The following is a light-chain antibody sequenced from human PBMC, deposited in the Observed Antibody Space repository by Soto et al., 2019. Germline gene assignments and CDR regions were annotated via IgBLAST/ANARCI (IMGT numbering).Light chain of an antibody. V-gene: IGKV1-9*01. Sequence: DIQLTQSPSFLSASVGDRVSITCRASQGISSDLAWYQQDPGEAPKLLIYDASTLRSGVPSRFSGSGSGTEFTLAISGRQPEDFATYYCQQLNFYPLTFGQGTKVEIK. CDR1: QGISSD. CDR3: QQLNFYPLT. CDR2: DAS. J-gene: IGKJ1*01.